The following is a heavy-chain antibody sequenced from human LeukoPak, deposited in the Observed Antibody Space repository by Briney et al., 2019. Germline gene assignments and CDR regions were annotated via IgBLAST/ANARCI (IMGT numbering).Heavy chain of an antibody. CDR1: GFTFSSYG. CDR3: ARDGDSSSSLLGTPLDY. V-gene: IGHV3-33*01. CDR2: IWYDGSNK. Sequence: PGASLRLSCAASGFTFSSYGMHWVRQAPGKGLEWVAVIWYDGSNKYYADSVKGRFTISRDNSKNTLYLQMNSLRAEDTAVYYCARDGDSSSSLLGTPLDYWGQGTLVTVSS. J-gene: IGHJ4*02. D-gene: IGHD6-6*01.